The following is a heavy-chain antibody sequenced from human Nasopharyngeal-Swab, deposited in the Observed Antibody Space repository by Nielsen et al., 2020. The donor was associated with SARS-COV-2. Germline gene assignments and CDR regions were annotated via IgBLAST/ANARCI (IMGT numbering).Heavy chain of an antibody. CDR3: ASGLIASAGIFDY. V-gene: IGHV5-51*01. J-gene: IGHJ4*02. D-gene: IGHD6-13*01. CDR2: IHPSDSDT. Sequence: GESLMISCKGSGNSFTNYWIGWVRPMPEKGLEWMGIIHPSDSDTRYRPSLQGQVTISDNKSISTAYMPWSSLKASDTAVYYCASGLIASAGIFDYWGQGTLVTVSS. CDR1: GNSFTNYW.